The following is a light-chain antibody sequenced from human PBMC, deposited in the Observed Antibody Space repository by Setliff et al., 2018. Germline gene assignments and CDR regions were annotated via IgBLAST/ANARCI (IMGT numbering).Light chain of an antibody. CDR3: AAWDDSLRSVV. V-gene: IGLV1-47*01. CDR1: RFNIGGND. J-gene: IGLJ2*01. Sequence: QSALTQTPSASGTPGQRVTISCSGTRFNIGGNDVFWYQILPGTAPRLLIYTSNQRPSGIPDRFSASKSGTSASLAVSGLRSEDDGDYHCAAWDDSLRSVVFGGGTQLTVL. CDR2: TSN.